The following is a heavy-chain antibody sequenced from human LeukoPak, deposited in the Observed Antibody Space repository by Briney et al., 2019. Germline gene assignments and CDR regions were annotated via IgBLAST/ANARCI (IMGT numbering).Heavy chain of an antibody. Sequence: ASVKVSCKASGGTFSSYSISWVRQPPGQGLEWMGGIIPIFGTANCAQKVQGRVTITTDESTSTAYMELSSLRSEDTAVYYCARDRYYDSSGGEDYFDYWGQGTLVTVSS. D-gene: IGHD3-22*01. CDR1: GGTFSSYS. V-gene: IGHV1-69*05. CDR3: ARDRYYDSSGGEDYFDY. CDR2: IIPIFGTA. J-gene: IGHJ4*02.